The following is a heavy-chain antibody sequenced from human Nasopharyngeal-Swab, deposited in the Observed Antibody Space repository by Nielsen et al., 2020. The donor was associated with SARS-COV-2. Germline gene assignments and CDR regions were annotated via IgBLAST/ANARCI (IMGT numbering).Heavy chain of an antibody. CDR1: GFTFSSNW. Sequence: GGPLRLSFAASGFTFSSNWMSWVRQVPGKGLEWVANIKQDGSEKYYVDSVKGRFTIPRDNAKNSLYLQMNSLRAEDTAVYYCARDTDSSGYYIGFDYWGQGTLVTVSS. D-gene: IGHD3-22*01. CDR3: ARDTDSSGYYIGFDY. CDR2: IKQDGSEK. V-gene: IGHV3-7*01. J-gene: IGHJ4*02.